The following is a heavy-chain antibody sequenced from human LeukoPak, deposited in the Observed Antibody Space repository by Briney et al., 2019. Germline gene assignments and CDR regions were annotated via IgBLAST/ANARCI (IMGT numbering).Heavy chain of an antibody. Sequence: PSETLSLTCTVSGDSISSTTCWWGWIRQSPGKGLEWIGSMSYVGITSYNPPLKSRITISVDTSKNQFSLMLSSVTAADTAVYYCTRLPLDYSLDHWGQGTPVSVSS. J-gene: IGHJ4*02. CDR3: TRLPLDYSLDH. CDR1: GDSISSTTCW. V-gene: IGHV4-39*01. CDR2: MSYVGIT. D-gene: IGHD4-11*01.